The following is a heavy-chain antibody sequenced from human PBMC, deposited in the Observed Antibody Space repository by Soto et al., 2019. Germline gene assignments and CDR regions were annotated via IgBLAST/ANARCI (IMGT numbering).Heavy chain of an antibody. D-gene: IGHD2-2*01. CDR2: IIPIFGTA. V-gene: IGHV1-69*06. Sequence: SVKVSCKASGGTFSSYAISWVRQAPGQGLEWMRGIIPIFGTANYAQKFQGRVTITADKSTSTAYMELSSLRSEDTAVYYCAGGYCSSTSCYYYYGMDVWGQGTTVTVSS. J-gene: IGHJ6*02. CDR3: AGGYCSSTSCYYYYGMDV. CDR1: GGTFSSYA.